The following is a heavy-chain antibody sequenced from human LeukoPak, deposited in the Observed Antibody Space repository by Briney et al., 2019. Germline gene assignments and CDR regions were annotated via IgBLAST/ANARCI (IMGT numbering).Heavy chain of an antibody. J-gene: IGHJ4*02. CDR1: GFTFSSYG. CDR2: ISYDGSNK. CDR3: AKEEGYCSSTSCYGYYFDY. Sequence: GGSLRLSCAASGFTFSSYGMHWIRQAPGKGLEWVAVISYDGSNKHYADSVKGRFTISRDNSKNTLYLQMNRLRAEDTAVYYCAKEEGYCSSTSCYGYYFDYWGQGTLVTVSS. D-gene: IGHD2-2*01. V-gene: IGHV3-30*18.